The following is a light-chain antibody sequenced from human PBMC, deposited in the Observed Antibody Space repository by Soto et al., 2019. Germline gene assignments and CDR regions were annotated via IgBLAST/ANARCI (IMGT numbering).Light chain of an antibody. CDR2: QDN. Sequence: SYELTQPPSVSVSPGQTASITSSGNTLGDKYTHWYQQKPCQSPVLAIFQDNKRPSVIPERFSGSNYGNTATLTISGTQAMDEADYYCQAWGSSTVVFGGGTKFTVL. CDR1: TLGDKY. CDR3: QAWGSSTVV. V-gene: IGLV3-1*01. J-gene: IGLJ2*01.